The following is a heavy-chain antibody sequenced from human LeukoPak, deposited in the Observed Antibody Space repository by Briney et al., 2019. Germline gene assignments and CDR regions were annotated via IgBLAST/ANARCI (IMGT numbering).Heavy chain of an antibody. CDR2: IYSGGNT. D-gene: IGHD3-10*01. V-gene: IGHV3-53*01. J-gene: IGHJ6*02. CDR3: AREITMVRGVIGRTRYYGMDV. Sequence: GGSLRLSCAASGFTFNNYAMSWVRQAPGKGLEWVSVIYSGGNTYYADSVKGRFTISRDNSKNTLYLQMNSLRAEDTAVYYCAREITMVRGVIGRTRYYGMDVWGQGTTVTVSS. CDR1: GFTFNNYA.